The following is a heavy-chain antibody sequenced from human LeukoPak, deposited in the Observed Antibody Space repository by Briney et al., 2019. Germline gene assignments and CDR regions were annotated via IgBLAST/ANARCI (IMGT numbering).Heavy chain of an antibody. Sequence: PGRSLRLSCAASGFTFSSYAMHWVRQAPGKGLEWVAVISYDGSNKYYADSVKGRFTISRDNSKNTLYLQMNSLRAEDTAVYYCARDYYDSSGYYYGYYFDYWGQGTLVTVSS. J-gene: IGHJ4*02. D-gene: IGHD3-22*01. CDR1: GFTFSSYA. V-gene: IGHV3-30-3*01. CDR3: ARDYYDSSGYYYGYYFDY. CDR2: ISYDGSNK.